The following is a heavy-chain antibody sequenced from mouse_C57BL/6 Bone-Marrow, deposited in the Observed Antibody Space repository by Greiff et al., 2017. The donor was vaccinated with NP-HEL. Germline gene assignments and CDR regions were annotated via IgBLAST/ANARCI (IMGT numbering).Heavy chain of an antibody. V-gene: IGHV1-55*01. CDR3: ARSWAAQAPYYAMDY. D-gene: IGHD3-2*02. CDR1: GYTFTSYW. Sequence: QVQLQQSGAELVKPGASVKMSCKASGYTFTSYWITWVKQRPGQGLEWIGDIYPGSGSTNYNEKFKSKATLTVDTSSSTAYMQLSSLTSEDSAVYYCARSWAAQAPYYAMDYWGQGTSVTVSS. CDR2: IYPGSGST. J-gene: IGHJ4*01.